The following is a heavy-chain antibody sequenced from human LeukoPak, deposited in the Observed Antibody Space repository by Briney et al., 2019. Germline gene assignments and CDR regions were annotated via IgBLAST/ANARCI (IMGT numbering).Heavy chain of an antibody. D-gene: IGHD3-10*01. J-gene: IGHJ3*02. CDR1: GGSISSYY. Sequence: PSETLSLTCTVSGGSISSYYWSWIRQPPGKGLEWIGYIYYSGSTNYNPSLKSRVTISVDTSKNQSSLKLSSVTAADTAVYYCARRYYGPGEAFDIWGQGTMVTVSS. V-gene: IGHV4-59*08. CDR2: IYYSGST. CDR3: ARRYYGPGEAFDI.